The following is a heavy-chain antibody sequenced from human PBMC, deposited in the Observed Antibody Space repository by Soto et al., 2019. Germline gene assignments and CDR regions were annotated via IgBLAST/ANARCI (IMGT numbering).Heavy chain of an antibody. CDR3: ARSPLGYDYVRQTWREVGDSFDI. CDR1: GASLGGFH. J-gene: IGHJ3*02. V-gene: IGHV4-34*12. D-gene: IGHD3-16*01. Sequence: LSLTCAIYGASLGGFHWTWLRQAPGKGLEWIGELIHGGSTNYNPSLKSRVSFSLDTSKNQFSLHLMSVTAADTAVYYCARSPLGYDYVRQTWREVGDSFDIWGRGTMVTVSS. CDR2: LIHGGST.